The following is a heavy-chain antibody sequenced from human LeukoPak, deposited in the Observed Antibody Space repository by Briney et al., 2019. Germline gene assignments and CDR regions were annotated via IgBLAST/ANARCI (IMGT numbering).Heavy chain of an antibody. Sequence: ASVKVSCKASGYTFTGYYMHWVRQAPGQGLEWMGGIIPIFGTANYAQKFQGRVTITADESTSTAYMELSSLRSEDTAVYYCASNPHDYGDYVNGYYYYYMDVWGKGTTVTISS. D-gene: IGHD4-17*01. V-gene: IGHV1-69*13. CDR3: ASNPHDYGDYVNGYYYYYMDV. CDR1: GYTFTGYY. J-gene: IGHJ6*03. CDR2: IIPIFGTA.